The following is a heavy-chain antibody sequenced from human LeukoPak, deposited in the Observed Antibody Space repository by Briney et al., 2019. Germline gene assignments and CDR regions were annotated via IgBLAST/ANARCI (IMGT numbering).Heavy chain of an antibody. CDR3: ARGRVIVIAVAGPLGY. CDR1: GYTLTSYA. J-gene: IGHJ4*02. V-gene: IGHV1-3*01. CDR2: INAGNDNT. Sequence: GASVEVSCKASGYTLTSYAMHWVRQAPGQRVERMGWINAGNDNTKYSQKFQGRVTITRDTSASTAYMELSSLRSEDTAVYYCARGRVIVIAVAGPLGYWGQGTLVTVSS. D-gene: IGHD6-19*01.